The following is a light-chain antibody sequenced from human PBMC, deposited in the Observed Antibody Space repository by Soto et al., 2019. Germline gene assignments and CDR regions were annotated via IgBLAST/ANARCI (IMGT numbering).Light chain of an antibody. Sequence: EIVMTQSPATLSVSPGERATLSCRASQSVSSNLAWYQQKPGQAPRLLIYGASTRATGIPARFSGSGSGTEITLTISSLQSEHFAIYFCQKYNNWPPDRTFGQGTKVEIK. CDR3: QKYNNWPPDRT. CDR1: QSVSSN. V-gene: IGKV3-15*01. CDR2: GAS. J-gene: IGKJ1*01.